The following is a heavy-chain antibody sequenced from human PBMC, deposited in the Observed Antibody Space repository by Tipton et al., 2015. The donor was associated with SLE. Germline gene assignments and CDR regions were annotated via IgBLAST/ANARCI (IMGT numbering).Heavy chain of an antibody. CDR3: ARSQTHVGLAFDI. J-gene: IGHJ3*02. V-gene: IGHV3-11*06. CDR2: ISSSSSYT. CDR1: GFTFSDYY. Sequence: SLRLSCAASGFTFSDYYMSWIRQAPGKGLKWVSYISSSSSYTNYADSVKGRFTISRDNAKNSLYLQMNSLRAEDTAVYYCARSQTHVGLAFDIWGQGTMVTVSS. D-gene: IGHD3-10*01.